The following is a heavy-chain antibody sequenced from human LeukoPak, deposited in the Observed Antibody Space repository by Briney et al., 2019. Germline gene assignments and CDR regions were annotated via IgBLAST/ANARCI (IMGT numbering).Heavy chain of an antibody. Sequence: SETLSLTCTVSGGSISSGSYYWGWIRQPPGKGLEWIGSIYYSGSTYYNPSLKSRVTISVDTSKNQFSLKLSSVTAADTAVYYCARHKNRSYYFDYWGQGTLVTVSS. CDR2: IYYSGST. V-gene: IGHV4-39*01. J-gene: IGHJ4*02. CDR1: GGSISSGSYY. CDR3: ARHKNRSYYFDY.